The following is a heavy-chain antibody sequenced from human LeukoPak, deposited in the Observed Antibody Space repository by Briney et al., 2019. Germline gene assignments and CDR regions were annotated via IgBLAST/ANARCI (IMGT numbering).Heavy chain of an antibody. CDR2: ISGSGGST. D-gene: IGHD4-17*01. CDR3: AKEIYGDATGARFQH. Sequence: GGSLRLSCAASAFTFSTYSMNWVRQAPGKGLEWVSVISGSGGSTYYADSVKGRFTISRDNSKNTLYLQMNSLRAEDTAVYYCAKEIYGDATGARFQHWGQGTLLTVSS. J-gene: IGHJ1*01. V-gene: IGHV3-23*01. CDR1: AFTFSTYS.